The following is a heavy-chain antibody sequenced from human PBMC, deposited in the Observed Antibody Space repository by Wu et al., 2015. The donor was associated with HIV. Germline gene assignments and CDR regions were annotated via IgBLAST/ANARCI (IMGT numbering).Heavy chain of an antibody. CDR1: GYTFISYD. Sequence: QVQLLQSGAEVKKPGASVKVSCTASGYTFISYDINWVRQAPGQGLEWMGWLSPNSETADSAQKFAGRVSFTWNTSINAVYLELSTLTSEDTAVYYCARVEGGGSSEALDLWGQGIPGHRLL. D-gene: IGHD3-16*01. V-gene: IGHV1-8*03. CDR3: ARVEGGGSSEALDL. J-gene: IGHJ5*02. CDR2: LSPNSETA.